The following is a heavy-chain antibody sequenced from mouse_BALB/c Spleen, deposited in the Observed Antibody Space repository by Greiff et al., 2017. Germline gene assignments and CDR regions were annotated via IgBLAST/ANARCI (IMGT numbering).Heavy chain of an antibody. D-gene: IGHD2-14*01. V-gene: IGHV5-17*02. J-gene: IGHJ4*01. CDR1: GFTFSSFG. Sequence: EVKLMESGGGLVQPGGSRKLSCAASGFTFSSFGMHWVRQAPEKGLEWVAYISSGSSTIYYADTVKGRFTISRDNPKNTLFLQMTSLRSEDTAMYYCARSRYSYAMDYWGQGTSVTVSS. CDR2: ISSGSSTI. CDR3: ARSRYSYAMDY.